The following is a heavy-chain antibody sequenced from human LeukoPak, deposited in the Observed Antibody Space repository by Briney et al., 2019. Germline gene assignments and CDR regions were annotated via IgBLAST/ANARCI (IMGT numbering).Heavy chain of an antibody. D-gene: IGHD3-9*01. Sequence: GGSLRLSCAASGFTFSSYSMNWVRQAPGEGLEWVSSITSSSSIYYADSVEGRFTISRDNAKNSLYLQMNSLRAEDTAVYYCARVPEYMDILIAYSTTPDYWGQGTLVTVSS. J-gene: IGHJ4*02. CDR3: ARVPEYMDILIAYSTTPDY. V-gene: IGHV3-21*01. CDR2: ITSSSSI. CDR1: GFTFSSYS.